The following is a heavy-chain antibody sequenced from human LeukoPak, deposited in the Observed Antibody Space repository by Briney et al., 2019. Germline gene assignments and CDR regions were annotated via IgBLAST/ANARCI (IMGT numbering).Heavy chain of an antibody. D-gene: IGHD2-21*02. CDR3: ASLRLLLSPFDY. J-gene: IGHJ4*02. CDR1: GFSVTSNY. V-gene: IGHV3-11*06. Sequence: PGGSLRLSCAASGFSVTSNYMSWVRQAPGRGLEWVSYISGSSTYTNYADSVKGRFTISRDNAKNSLYLQMNSLRAEDTAVYYCASLRLLLSPFDYWGQGTLVTVSS. CDR2: ISGSSTYT.